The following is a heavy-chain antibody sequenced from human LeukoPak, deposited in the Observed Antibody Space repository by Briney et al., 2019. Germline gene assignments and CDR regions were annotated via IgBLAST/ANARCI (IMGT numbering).Heavy chain of an antibody. J-gene: IGHJ4*02. CDR1: GFTFSGYS. CDR2: ISGSSSSI. Sequence: PGGSLRLSCAASGFTFSGYSMNWVRQAPGKGLEWVSSISGSSSSIYYADSVKGRFTISRDNAKNSLYLRMNSLRAEDTAVYYCARGATDVGYWGQGTLVTVSS. V-gene: IGHV3-21*01. CDR3: ARGATDVGY. D-gene: IGHD1-26*01.